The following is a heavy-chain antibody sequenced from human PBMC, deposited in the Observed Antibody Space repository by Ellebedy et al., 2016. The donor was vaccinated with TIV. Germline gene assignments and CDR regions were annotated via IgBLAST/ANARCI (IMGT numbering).Heavy chain of an antibody. CDR2: VNQSGRT. CDR3: AEGRSGWYYFDY. J-gene: IGHJ4*02. D-gene: IGHD6-19*01. Sequence: SETLSLTCAVYGGSFSGYYWSWARQPPGKGLEWIGEVNQSGRTNYHPSLKSRVTISVDTSKNQFSLRLGSVTAADTAVYYCAEGRSGWYYFDYWGQGTLVTVSS. CDR1: GGSFSGYY. V-gene: IGHV4-34*01.